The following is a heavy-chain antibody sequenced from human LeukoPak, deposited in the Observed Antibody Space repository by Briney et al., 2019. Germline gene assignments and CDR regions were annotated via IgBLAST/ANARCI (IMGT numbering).Heavy chain of an antibody. D-gene: IGHD3-9*01. CDR2: ISSSGSTI. CDR3: ARVAWYYDILTGYYSDPPDY. V-gene: IGHV3-11*01. CDR1: GFTFSDYY. Sequence: GGSLRLSCAASGFTFSDYYMSWIRQAPGKGLEWVSYISSSGSTIYYADSVKGRFTISRDNAKNSLYLQMNSLRAEDTAVYYCARVAWYYDILTGYYSDPPDYWGQGTLVTVSS. J-gene: IGHJ4*02.